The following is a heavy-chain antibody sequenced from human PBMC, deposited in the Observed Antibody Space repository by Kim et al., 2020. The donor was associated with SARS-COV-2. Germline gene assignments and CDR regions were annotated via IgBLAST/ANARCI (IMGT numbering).Heavy chain of an antibody. V-gene: IGHV3-23*01. D-gene: IGHD3-22*01. J-gene: IGHJ4*02. Sequence: DSVKSLFTISRDNTKNTLYLQMNSLRAEDTAVYYCAKGSNYDSSGSYDYWGQGTLVTVSS. CDR3: AKGSNYDSSGSYDY.